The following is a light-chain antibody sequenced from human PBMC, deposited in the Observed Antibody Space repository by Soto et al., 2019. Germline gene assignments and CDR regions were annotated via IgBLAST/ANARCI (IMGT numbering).Light chain of an antibody. CDR2: DAS. Sequence: DIQMTQSPSTLSASVGDRVTITCRASQSLNNELAWYQQKPGKAPNLMMYDASTLERGVPSRFSGTGSGTEFTLTISSLQPDDVATYYCQQYHRSSITLGQGTRLEIK. CDR3: QQYHRSSIT. V-gene: IGKV1-5*01. CDR1: QSLNNE. J-gene: IGKJ5*01.